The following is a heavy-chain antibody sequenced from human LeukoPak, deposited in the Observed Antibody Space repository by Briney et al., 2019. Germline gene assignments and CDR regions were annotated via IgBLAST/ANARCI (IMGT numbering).Heavy chain of an antibody. D-gene: IGHD1-26*01. Sequence: PSETLSLTCTVSGASTSAYYWSWIRQPPGKGLEWIGHSYSGGNANYNPSLKSRVTISIDTSENQFSLRLTSVTAADTAVYFCAHSKRGGGYYINAFAVWGQGALVTISS. CDR2: SYSGGNA. J-gene: IGHJ3*01. V-gene: IGHV4-59*01. CDR1: GASTSAYY. CDR3: AHSKRGGGYYINAFAV.